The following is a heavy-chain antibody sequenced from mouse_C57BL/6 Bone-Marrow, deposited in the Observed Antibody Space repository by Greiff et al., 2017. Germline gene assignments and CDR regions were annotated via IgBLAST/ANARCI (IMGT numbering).Heavy chain of an antibody. J-gene: IGHJ2*01. CDR3: ARQEDSNRDY. D-gene: IGHD2-5*01. CDR1: GFTFSSYT. Sequence: EVMLVESGGGLVKPGGSLKLSCAASGFTFSSYTMSWVRQTPEKRLEWVATISGGGGNTYYPDSVKGRFTISRDNATNTLYLQMSSLRSEDTALYYCARQEDSNRDYWGQGTTLTVSS. CDR2: ISGGGGNT. V-gene: IGHV5-9*01.